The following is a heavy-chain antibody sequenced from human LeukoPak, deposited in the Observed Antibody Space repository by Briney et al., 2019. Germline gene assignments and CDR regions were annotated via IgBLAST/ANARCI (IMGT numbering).Heavy chain of an antibody. CDR1: GYSFNNYW. CDR3: ARRRGDGSSPVDY. CDR2: IYPDDSDT. J-gene: IGHJ4*02. D-gene: IGHD6-6*01. V-gene: IGHV5-51*01. Sequence: GESLKISCKGSGYSFNNYWIRWVRQIPGKGLEWMGVIYPDDSDTRYSPSFQDQVTISADNSISTAYMRWRSLKASDTAMYYCARRRGDGSSPVDYWGQGTLVTVSS.